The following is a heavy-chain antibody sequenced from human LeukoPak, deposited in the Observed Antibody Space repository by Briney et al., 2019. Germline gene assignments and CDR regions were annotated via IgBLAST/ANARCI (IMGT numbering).Heavy chain of an antibody. CDR3: AKAYCGGDCYSLVGAFDI. CDR2: MWYDGSNK. CDR1: GFTFSSYG. Sequence: GRSLRLSCAASGFTFSSYGMHWVRQAPGKGLEWVAVMWYDGSNKYYADSVKGRFTISRDNSKNTLYLQMNSLRAEDTAVYYCAKAYCGGDCYSLVGAFDIWGQGTMVTVSS. J-gene: IGHJ3*02. D-gene: IGHD2-21*02. V-gene: IGHV3-33*06.